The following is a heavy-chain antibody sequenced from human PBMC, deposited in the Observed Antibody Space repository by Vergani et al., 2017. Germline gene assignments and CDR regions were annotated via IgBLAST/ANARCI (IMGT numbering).Heavy chain of an antibody. V-gene: IGHV4-4*07. J-gene: IGHJ3*02. Sequence: QVQLQESGPGLVKPSETLSLTCTVSGGSISSYYWSWIRQPAGKGLEWIGRIYTSGSTNYNPSLKSRVTMSVDTSKNQFSLKLSSVTAADTAVYYCARDKRRSRAYNAFDIWGQGTMVTVSS. CDR1: GGSISSYY. CDR3: ARDKRRSRAYNAFDI. CDR2: IYTSGST. D-gene: IGHD2-21*01.